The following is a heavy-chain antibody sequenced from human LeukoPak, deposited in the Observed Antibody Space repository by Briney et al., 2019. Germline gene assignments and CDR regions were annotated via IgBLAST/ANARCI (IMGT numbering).Heavy chain of an antibody. CDR3: ARGGTYYDSSGYCFDY. J-gene: IGHJ4*02. Sequence: GGSLRLSCAASGFTFSDYYMSWIRQAPGKGLEWVSYISSSSSYIYNADSVKGRFTISRDNAKNSLYLQMNSLRAEDTAVYYCARGGTYYDSSGYCFDYWGQGTLVTVSS. CDR1: GFTFSDYY. V-gene: IGHV3-11*06. D-gene: IGHD3-22*01. CDR2: ISSSSSYI.